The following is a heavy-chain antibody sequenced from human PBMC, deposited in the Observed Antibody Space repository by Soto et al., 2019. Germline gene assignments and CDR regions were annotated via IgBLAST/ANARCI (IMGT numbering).Heavy chain of an antibody. J-gene: IGHJ5*02. CDR3: ATQGVVRGVAGS. CDR2: ISFTSSSI. V-gene: IGHV3-21*06. D-gene: IGHD3-10*01. CDR1: GFTFSTYS. Sequence: GGSLRLSCAASGFTFSTYSMSWVRQAPGKGLERVSSISFTSSSIFYADSVKGRFTISRDNAKNSLYLQMTSLRAEDTAVYYCATQGVVRGVAGSWGQGTLVTVSS.